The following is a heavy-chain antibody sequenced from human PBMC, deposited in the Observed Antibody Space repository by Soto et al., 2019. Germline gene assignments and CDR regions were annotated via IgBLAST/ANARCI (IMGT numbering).Heavy chain of an antibody. CDR2: TYYRSKWYN. Sequence: SQTLSLTCAISGDSVSSNSAAWNWIRQSPSRGLEWLGRTYYRSKWYNDYAVSVKSRITINPDTSKNQFSLQLNSVTPEDTAVYYCASSVDVVVPAASPFDYWGQGTLVTVSS. D-gene: IGHD2-2*01. J-gene: IGHJ4*02. CDR1: GDSVSSNSAA. CDR3: ASSVDVVVPAASPFDY. V-gene: IGHV6-1*01.